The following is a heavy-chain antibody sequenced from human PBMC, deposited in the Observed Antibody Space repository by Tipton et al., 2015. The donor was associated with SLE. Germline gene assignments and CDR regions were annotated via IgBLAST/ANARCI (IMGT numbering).Heavy chain of an antibody. D-gene: IGHD4-23*01. CDR2: INHSGST. J-gene: IGHJ4*02. V-gene: IGHV4-34*01. CDR3: ARRDYGGNYGY. Sequence: LRLSCAASGFTFSDYYMSWIRQPPGKGLEWIGEINHSGSTNYNPSLKSRVTISVDTSKNQFSLKLSSVTAADTAVYYCARRDYGGNYGYWGQGTLVTVSS. CDR1: GFTFSDYY.